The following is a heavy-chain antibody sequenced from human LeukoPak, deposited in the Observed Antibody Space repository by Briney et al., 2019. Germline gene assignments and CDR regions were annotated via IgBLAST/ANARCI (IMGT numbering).Heavy chain of an antibody. Sequence: GASVKVSCKASGYTFTGYYMHWVRQAPGQGLEWMGWINPNSGGTNYAQKFQGRVTMTRDTSISTAYMELSRLRSDDTAVYYCARGGSGWYGNIWFDPWGQGTLVTVSS. CDR1: GYTFTGYY. J-gene: IGHJ5*02. CDR3: ARGGSGWYGNIWFDP. CDR2: INPNSGGT. V-gene: IGHV1-2*02. D-gene: IGHD6-19*01.